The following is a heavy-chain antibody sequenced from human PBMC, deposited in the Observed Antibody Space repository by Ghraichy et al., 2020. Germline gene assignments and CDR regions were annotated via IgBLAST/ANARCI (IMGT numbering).Heavy chain of an antibody. CDR2: ISGSGDNS. Sequence: SCAASGFTFASYSMSWVRQAPGKGLEWVSDISGSGDNSHYADSVMGRFTVSRDNSKNTVYLQINSLTAEDTAIYYCTKGERSSGWLSHAYWGQGILVTVSS. V-gene: IGHV3-23*01. CDR3: TKGERSSGWLSHAY. J-gene: IGHJ4*02. CDR1: GFTFASYS. D-gene: IGHD6-19*01.